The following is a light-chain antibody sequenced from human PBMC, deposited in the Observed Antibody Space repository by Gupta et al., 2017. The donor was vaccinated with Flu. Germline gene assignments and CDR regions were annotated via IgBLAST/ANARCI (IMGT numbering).Light chain of an antibody. V-gene: IGKV1-5*03. CDR2: KAS. Sequence: DIQMTQSPSTLSASVGDRVTITCRASQSISSWVAWYQQKPGRAPKLLIYKASSLGSGVPSRFSGSGSGTEFTLTISSLQPDDFATYYCQQYNDCCTFGQGTKVEIK. CDR3: QQYNDCCT. J-gene: IGKJ1*01. CDR1: QSISSW.